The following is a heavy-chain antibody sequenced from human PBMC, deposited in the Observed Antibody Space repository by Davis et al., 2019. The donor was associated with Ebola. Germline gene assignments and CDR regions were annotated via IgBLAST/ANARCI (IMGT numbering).Heavy chain of an antibody. D-gene: IGHD6-19*01. Sequence: GGSLRLSCVASGSTFSSYWMHWVRQAPGKGLEWVSSISSTSNYIYYAESMKGRFTISRDNAKNSLYLQMNSLRAEDTALYYCARARGSGWYIDYWGQGTLVTVSS. CDR2: ISSTSNYI. CDR1: GSTFSSYW. J-gene: IGHJ4*02. V-gene: IGHV3-21*01. CDR3: ARARGSGWYIDY.